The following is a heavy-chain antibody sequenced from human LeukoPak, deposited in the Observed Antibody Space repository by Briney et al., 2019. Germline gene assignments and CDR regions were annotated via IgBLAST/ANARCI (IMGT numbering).Heavy chain of an antibody. D-gene: IGHD3-10*01. V-gene: IGHV3-53*01. CDR1: GFSVSSNY. CDR2: IYGGGST. Sequence: PGGSLRLSCAASGFSVSSNYMSWGRQAPGKGLEWVSVIYGGGSTYHADSVRGRFTISRDNSKNTLYLQMNSLRAEDAAVYYCAGSINYYASGSSKGPFEYWGQGILVTVSS. CDR3: AGSINYYASGSSKGPFEY. J-gene: IGHJ4*02.